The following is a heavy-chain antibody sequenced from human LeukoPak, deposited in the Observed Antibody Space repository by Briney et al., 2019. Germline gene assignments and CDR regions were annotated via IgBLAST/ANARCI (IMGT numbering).Heavy chain of an antibody. D-gene: IGHD4-11*01. CDR3: AKDGHYSNFYFDY. CDR1: GFIFSSYW. Sequence: GGSLRLSCAASGFIFSSYWMHWVRHPPAKGPVLVSRIKSDGSSPSYADSVKGRFTISRDNAKNTVYLQMNSLRAEDTAVYYCAKDGHYSNFYFDYWGQGTLVTVSS. CDR2: IKSDGSSP. J-gene: IGHJ4*02. V-gene: IGHV3-74*01.